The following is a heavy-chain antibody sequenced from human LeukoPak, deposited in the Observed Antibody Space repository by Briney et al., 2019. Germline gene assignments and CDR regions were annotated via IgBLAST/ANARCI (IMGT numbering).Heavy chain of an antibody. V-gene: IGHV3-23*01. CDR3: ARASTTVPNLLDH. CDR2: ISGSGADT. Sequence: GGSLRLSCAACGCAFSSYSMSWVPQAPGKGLEWVSAISGSGADTYYTDSVKGRFTISRDNSKTTLFLQMNSLRAEDTAVYYCARASTTVPNLLDHWGRGTLVTVSS. CDR1: GCAFSSYS. J-gene: IGHJ4*02. D-gene: IGHD4-17*01.